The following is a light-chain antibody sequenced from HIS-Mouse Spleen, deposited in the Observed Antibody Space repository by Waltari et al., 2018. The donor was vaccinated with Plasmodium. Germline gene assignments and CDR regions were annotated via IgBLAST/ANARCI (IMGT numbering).Light chain of an antibody. CDR3: CSYAGSYTYV. CDR2: DVS. V-gene: IGLV2-11*01. Sequence: QSALTPHRSVSGSPGQAVTISCTGTRSDVGGYNYVSWYQQHPGKAPRLMIYDVSERPSGVPDRFSGSKSGNTASLTISGLQAEDEADYYCCSYAGSYTYVFGTGTKVTVL. CDR1: RSDVGGYNY. J-gene: IGLJ1*01.